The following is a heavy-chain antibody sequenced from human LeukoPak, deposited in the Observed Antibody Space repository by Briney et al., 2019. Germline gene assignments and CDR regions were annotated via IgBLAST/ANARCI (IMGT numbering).Heavy chain of an antibody. J-gene: IGHJ4*02. V-gene: IGHV1-46*01. D-gene: IGHD6-13*01. CDR2: INPSGGST. Sequence: GAAVTVSCKASGYTFTSYYMHWVRQAPGQGLEWMGIINPSGGSTSYTQKFQGRVATTRDTSTSTVYMELSSLRSEDTAVYYCARDSGMKQQLDYFDYWGQGTLVTVSS. CDR1: GYTFTSYY. CDR3: ARDSGMKQQLDYFDY.